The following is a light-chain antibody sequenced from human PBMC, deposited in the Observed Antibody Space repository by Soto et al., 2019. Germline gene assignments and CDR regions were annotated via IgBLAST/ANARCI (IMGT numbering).Light chain of an antibody. CDR3: SAYTSTSSYV. J-gene: IGLJ1*01. CDR2: EVS. V-gene: IGLV2-14*03. CDR1: SSDVGGYNS. Sequence: SPRTHPASASGSPGQSITVSCTGTSSDVGGYNSVSWYQQHPGKPPKLIIYEVSNRPSGVSDRFSGSKSGNTASLTISGLQAEDEADYYCSAYTSTSSYVFATGTKVTVL.